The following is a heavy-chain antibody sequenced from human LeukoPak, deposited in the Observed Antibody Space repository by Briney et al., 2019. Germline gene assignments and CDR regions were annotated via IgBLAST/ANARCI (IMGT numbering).Heavy chain of an antibody. CDR2: INPISGGT. D-gene: IGHD2-2*01. CDR1: GYTFTGYY. CDR3: ARYCSSTSCYSDY. V-gene: IGHV1-2*06. Sequence: ASVKVSCKASGYTFTGYYMHWVRQAPGQGLEYMGRINPISGGTVYAQKFQGRVTMTRDTSITAAYMELTRLTSDDTAVYYCARYCSSTSCYSDYWGQGTLVTVSS. J-gene: IGHJ4*02.